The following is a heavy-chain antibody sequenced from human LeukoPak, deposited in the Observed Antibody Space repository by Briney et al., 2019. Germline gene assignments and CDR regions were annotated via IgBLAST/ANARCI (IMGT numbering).Heavy chain of an antibody. J-gene: IGHJ5*02. CDR3: AREGYYDSSGYNWFDP. CDR1: GFTFDDYT. V-gene: IGHV3-43*01. Sequence: GGSLRLSCAASGFTFDDYTMHWVRQAPGKGLEWVSLISWDGGSTYYADSVKGRFTISRDNAKNSLYLQMNSLRAEDTAVYYCAREGYYDSSGYNWFDPWGQGTLVTVSS. D-gene: IGHD3-22*01. CDR2: ISWDGGST.